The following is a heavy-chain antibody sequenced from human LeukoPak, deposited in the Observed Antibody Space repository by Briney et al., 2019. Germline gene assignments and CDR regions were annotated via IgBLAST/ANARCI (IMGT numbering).Heavy chain of an antibody. CDR1: GFTVSSNY. D-gene: IGHD5-18*01. Sequence: PGGSLRLSCAASGFTVSSNYMSWVRQAPGKGLEWVPVIYSGGSTYYADSVKGRFIISRDNSKNTLYLQMNSLRAEDTAVYYCASGGYSYGFYFDYWGQGTLVTVSS. CDR2: IYSGGST. V-gene: IGHV3-53*01. CDR3: ASGGYSYGFYFDY. J-gene: IGHJ4*02.